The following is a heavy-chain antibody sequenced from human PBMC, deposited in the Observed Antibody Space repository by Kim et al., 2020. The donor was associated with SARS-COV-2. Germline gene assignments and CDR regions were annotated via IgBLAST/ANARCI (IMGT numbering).Heavy chain of an antibody. V-gene: IGHV5-51*01. J-gene: IGHJ4*02. D-gene: IGHD5-18*01. CDR3: ARVDTAMVEPVGY. Sequence: YSPSFQGQVTISADKSISTAYLQWSSLKASDTAMYYCARVDTAMVEPVGYWGQGTLVTVSS.